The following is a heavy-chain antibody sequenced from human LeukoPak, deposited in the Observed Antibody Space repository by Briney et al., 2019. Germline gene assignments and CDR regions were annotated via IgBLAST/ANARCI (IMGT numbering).Heavy chain of an antibody. Sequence: GGSLRLSCAASGFTLSSYWMSWVRQAPGKGLEWVANIKQDGSEKYYVDCVKGRFTISRDNAKNSLYLQMNSLRAEDTAVYYCARVGMYYDFWSGYYRGFYFDYWGQGTLVTVSS. CDR3: ARVGMYYDFWSGYYRGFYFDY. CDR1: GFTLSSYW. CDR2: IKQDGSEK. J-gene: IGHJ4*02. D-gene: IGHD3-3*01. V-gene: IGHV3-7*01.